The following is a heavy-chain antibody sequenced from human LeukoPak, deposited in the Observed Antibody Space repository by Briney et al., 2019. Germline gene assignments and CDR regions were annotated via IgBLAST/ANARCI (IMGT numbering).Heavy chain of an antibody. D-gene: IGHD2-2*01. CDR2: IYYSGST. CDR3: ARSYVYQPLYYFDY. CDR1: GGSISRYY. J-gene: IGHJ4*02. Sequence: SETLSLTCSVSGGSISRYYWSWIRQPPGKGLEWIGNIYYSGSTNYNPSLKSRVTISVGTSKNQFSLKLSSVTAADTAVYYCARSYVYQPLYYFDYWGQGTLVTVSS. V-gene: IGHV4-59*01.